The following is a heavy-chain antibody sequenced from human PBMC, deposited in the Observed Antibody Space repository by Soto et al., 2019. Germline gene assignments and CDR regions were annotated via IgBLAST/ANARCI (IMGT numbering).Heavy chain of an antibody. D-gene: IGHD4-4*01. CDR1: GGSISSYY. CDR2: IYYSGST. Sequence: SETLSLTCTVSGGSISSYYWSWIRRPPGKGLEWIGYIYYSGSTNYNPSLKSRVTISVDTSKNQFSLKLSSVTAADTAVYYCARGGRASDYSNYVPYYYYYGMDVWGQGTTVTVSS. CDR3: ARGGRASDYSNYVPYYYYYGMDV. J-gene: IGHJ6*02. V-gene: IGHV4-59*01.